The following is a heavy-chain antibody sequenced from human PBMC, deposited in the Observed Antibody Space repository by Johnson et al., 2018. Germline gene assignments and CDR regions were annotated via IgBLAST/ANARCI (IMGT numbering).Heavy chain of an antibody. Sequence: QVQLVESGTEVKKPGSSVKVSCKATGGSFSSYAKSWVRLAPGQGLEWMGGIVPKFGAAAYARKFQDRVTITADESTRTVYLALSSLRFEVTAVYYCATAEGDGYSYPFDYWGQGTLLRVSS. D-gene: IGHD5-24*01. CDR1: GGSFSSYA. CDR3: ATAEGDGYSYPFDY. J-gene: IGHJ4*02. CDR2: IVPKFGAA. V-gene: IGHV1-69*01.